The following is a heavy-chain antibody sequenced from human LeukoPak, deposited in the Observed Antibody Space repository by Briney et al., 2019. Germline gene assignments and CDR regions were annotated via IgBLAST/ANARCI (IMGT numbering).Heavy chain of an antibody. V-gene: IGHV3-21*01. Sequence: GGSLRLSFAASGFTFSTYRMNWFRQLPGKGLSWVSSISSSSSYIYYADSVKGRFTISRDNAKNSLYLQMNSLRAEDTAVYYCARDHCSSTSCYYYFDYWGQGTLVTVSS. CDR2: ISSSSSYI. CDR3: ARDHCSSTSCYYYFDY. J-gene: IGHJ4*02. CDR1: GFTFSTYR. D-gene: IGHD2-2*01.